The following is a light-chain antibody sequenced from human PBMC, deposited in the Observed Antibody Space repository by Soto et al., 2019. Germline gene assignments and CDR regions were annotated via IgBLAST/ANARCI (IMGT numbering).Light chain of an antibody. CDR2: DAS. Sequence: DIQMTQSPSTLSASVADTVTITCRASQSISGSLAWYQQKPGGPPNLLIYDASSLQSGVPSRFSATVSGTEFSLTITSLQPEDFATYYCQQLFDSPITFGQGTRLEIK. CDR1: QSISGS. J-gene: IGKJ5*01. CDR3: QQLFDSPIT. V-gene: IGKV1-5*01.